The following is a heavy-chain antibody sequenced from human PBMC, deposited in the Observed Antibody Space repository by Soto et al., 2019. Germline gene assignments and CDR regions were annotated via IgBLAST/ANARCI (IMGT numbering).Heavy chain of an antibody. J-gene: IGHJ4*02. Sequence: PSETLSLTCSISGGSVSSGTYYWSWVRQPPGKGLEWIGYIPYSGNTNYNPSLKSRVTISVDTSKNQSSLTLTSVTAADTAIYYFARGPCIGADCYCPLHYDIWGPGTLVTVSS. V-gene: IGHV4-61*01. CDR2: IPYSGNT. CDR1: GGSVSSGTYY. CDR3: ARGPCIGADCYCPLHYDI. D-gene: IGHD2-21*02.